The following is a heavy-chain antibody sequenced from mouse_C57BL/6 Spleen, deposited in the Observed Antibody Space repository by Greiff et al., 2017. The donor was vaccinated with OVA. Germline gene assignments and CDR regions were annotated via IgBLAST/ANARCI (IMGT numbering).Heavy chain of an antibody. V-gene: IGHV1-82*01. CDR2: IYPGDGDT. CDR3: ARLTALDY. J-gene: IGHJ2*01. Sequence: QVQLQQSGPELVKPGASVKISCKASGYAFSSSWMNWVKQRPGKGLEWIGRIYPGDGDTNYNGKFKGNATLTADKSSSTAYMQLSSLTSEDSAVYFCARLTALDYWGQGTTLTVSS. D-gene: IGHD3-1*01. CDR1: GYAFSSSW.